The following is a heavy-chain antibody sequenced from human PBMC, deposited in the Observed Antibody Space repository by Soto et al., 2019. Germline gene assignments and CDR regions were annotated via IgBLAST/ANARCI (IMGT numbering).Heavy chain of an antibody. D-gene: IGHD3-22*01. J-gene: IGHJ3*02. CDR3: AKDSGYDSSGYPHDAFDI. Sequence: GGSLRLSCAASGFTFDDYAMHWVRQAPGKGLEWVSGISWNSGSIGYADSVKGRFTISRDNAKNSLYLQMNSLRAEDTALYYCAKDSGYDSSGYPHDAFDIWGQGTMVIVSS. CDR2: ISWNSGSI. CDR1: GFTFDDYA. V-gene: IGHV3-9*01.